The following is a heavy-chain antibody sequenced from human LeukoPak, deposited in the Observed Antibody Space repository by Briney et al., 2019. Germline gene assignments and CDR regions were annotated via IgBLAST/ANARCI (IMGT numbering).Heavy chain of an antibody. CDR3: ARSVVTAIVFDY. CDR2: IYYSGST. CDR1: GYSISSSYY. Sequence: SETLSLTCTVSGYSISSSYYWSWIRQPPGKGLEWIGYIYYSGSTNYNPSLKSRVTISVDTSKNQFSLKLSSVTAADTAVYYCARSVVTAIVFDYWGQGTLVTVSS. V-gene: IGHV4-61*01. D-gene: IGHD2-21*02. J-gene: IGHJ4*02.